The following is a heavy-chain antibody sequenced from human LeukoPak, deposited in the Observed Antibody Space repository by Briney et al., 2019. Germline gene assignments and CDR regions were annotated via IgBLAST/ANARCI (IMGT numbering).Heavy chain of an antibody. CDR1: GGSFSGYY. J-gene: IGHJ4*02. Sequence: PSETLSLTCAVYGGSFSGYYWSWIRQPPGKGLEWIGEINHSGSTNYNPSLKSRVTISVDTSKNQFSLKLSSVTAADTAVYYCARRQAAALDYWGQGTLVTVSS. CDR2: INHSGST. D-gene: IGHD6-13*01. CDR3: ARRQAAALDY. V-gene: IGHV4-34*01.